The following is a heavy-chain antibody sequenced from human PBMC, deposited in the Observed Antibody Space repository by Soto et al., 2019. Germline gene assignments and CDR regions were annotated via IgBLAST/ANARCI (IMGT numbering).Heavy chain of an antibody. J-gene: IGHJ4*01. Sequence: SVKVSCKASGGTFSSYTISWVRQAPGQGLEWMGRIIPILGIANYAQKFQGRVTITADKSTSTAYMELSSLRSEDTAVYYCASSDCSGGSCPYFDYWGHGTLVTVSS. V-gene: IGHV1-69*02. CDR2: IIPILGIA. CDR1: GGTFSSYT. D-gene: IGHD2-15*01. CDR3: ASSDCSGGSCPYFDY.